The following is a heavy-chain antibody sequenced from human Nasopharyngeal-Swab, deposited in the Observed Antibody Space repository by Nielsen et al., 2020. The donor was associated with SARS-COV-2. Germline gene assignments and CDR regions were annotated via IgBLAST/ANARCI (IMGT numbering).Heavy chain of an antibody. V-gene: IGHV3-33*01. J-gene: IGHJ4*02. D-gene: IGHD3-10*01. Sequence: GESLKISCAASGFTFSSYGMHWVRQAPGKGLEWVAVIWYDGSNKYYADSVKGRFTISRDNSKNTLYLQMNSLRAEDMAVYYCASHYGSGSLPLDYWGQGTLVTVSS. CDR2: IWYDGSNK. CDR3: ASHYGSGSLPLDY. CDR1: GFTFSSYG.